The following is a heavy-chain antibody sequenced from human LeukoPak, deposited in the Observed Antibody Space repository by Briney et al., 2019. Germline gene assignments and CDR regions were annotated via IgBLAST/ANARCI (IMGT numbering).Heavy chain of an antibody. CDR1: GFPLSSYE. J-gene: IGHJ6*03. CDR3: ARKRGYFYYMDV. Sequence: GGSLRLLXAASGFPLSSYEMNWVRQAPGKGLEGVSYISYSGSTIYYADSVRGRFTSSRYNAKNSLSLQMNSRRAGDTAVYYCARKRGYFYYMDVWGKGTTVTVSS. V-gene: IGHV3-48*03. CDR2: ISYSGSTI.